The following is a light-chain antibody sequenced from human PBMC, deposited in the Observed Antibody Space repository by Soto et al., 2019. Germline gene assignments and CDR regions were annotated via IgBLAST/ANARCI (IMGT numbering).Light chain of an antibody. CDR1: SSDVGGYNY. CDR3: SSCAGTNNLV. CDR2: EVS. Sequence: QSVLTQPPSASGSPGQSVTISCTGTSSDVGGYNYVSWYQQHPGKVPKLMIYEVSKRPSGVPDRFSGSKSGNTASLTVSGLQAEDEADYYCSSCAGTNNLVFGGGTKVTVL. J-gene: IGLJ2*01. V-gene: IGLV2-8*01.